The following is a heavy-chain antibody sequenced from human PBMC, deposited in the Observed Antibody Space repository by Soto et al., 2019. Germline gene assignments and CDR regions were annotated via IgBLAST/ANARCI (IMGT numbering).Heavy chain of an antibody. CDR3: ASLYDILTGYYPTSSGLDY. CDR2: IYYSGST. V-gene: IGHV4-39*01. Sequence: QLQLQESGPGLVKPSETLSLTCTVSGGSISSSSYYWGWIRQPPGKGLEWIGSIYYSGSTYYNPSLKSRAPISADTSTNQSPLTLTSVTAADTAVYYCASLYDILTGYYPTSSGLDYWGQGTLVTVSS. J-gene: IGHJ4*02. D-gene: IGHD3-9*01. CDR1: GGSISSSSYY.